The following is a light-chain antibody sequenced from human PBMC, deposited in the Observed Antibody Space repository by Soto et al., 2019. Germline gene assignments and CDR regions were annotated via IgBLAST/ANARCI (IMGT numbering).Light chain of an antibody. CDR1: QTVSGTY. Sequence: EIVLTQSPGTLSLSPGERATLSCRASQTVSGTYLAWYQQKPGQAPSLLIYGASSRATGIPDRFSGSGSGTDFTLTSSSLEPEDFAVYYCQQYGSSFTFGPGTKVDIK. CDR3: QQYGSSFT. V-gene: IGKV3-20*01. CDR2: GAS. J-gene: IGKJ3*01.